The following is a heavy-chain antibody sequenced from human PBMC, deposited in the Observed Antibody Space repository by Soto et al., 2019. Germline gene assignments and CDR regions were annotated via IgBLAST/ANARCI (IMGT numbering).Heavy chain of an antibody. CDR3: ARKRQYSSTYYYYYYGMDV. Sequence: QVKLVQSGAEVKKPGASVKVSCKASGYTFTSYDINWVRQATGQGLEWMGWMNPNSGNTGYAQKFQGRVTMTRNTSISTAYMELSSLRSEDTAVYYCARKRQYSSTYYYYYYGMDVWGQGTTVTVSS. D-gene: IGHD6-13*01. V-gene: IGHV1-8*01. CDR1: GYTFTSYD. CDR2: MNPNSGNT. J-gene: IGHJ6*02.